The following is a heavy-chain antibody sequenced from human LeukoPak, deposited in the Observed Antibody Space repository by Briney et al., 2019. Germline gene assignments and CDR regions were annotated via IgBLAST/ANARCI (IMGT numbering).Heavy chain of an antibody. Sequence: GGTLRLSCAASGFTFSSYGMPWVRRAPGKGLEWVAVISYDGSNKYYADSVKGRFTISRDNSKNTLYLQMNSLRAEDTAVYYCAKDLGIDYWGQGTLVTVSS. CDR2: ISYDGSNK. J-gene: IGHJ4*02. CDR3: AKDLGIDY. V-gene: IGHV3-30*18. CDR1: GFTFSSYG. D-gene: IGHD3-16*01.